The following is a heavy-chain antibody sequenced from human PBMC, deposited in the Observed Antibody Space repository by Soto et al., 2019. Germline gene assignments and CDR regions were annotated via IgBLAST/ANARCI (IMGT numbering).Heavy chain of an antibody. CDR2: INSDGSTT. J-gene: IGHJ4*02. CDR3: VRGSVYNWRGDY. CDR1: GFTFSNYW. D-gene: IGHD1-20*01. V-gene: IGHV3-74*01. Sequence: EVQLVESGGGLVQPGGSLRLSCAASGFTFSNYWMHWVRQAPGKGLVWVSRINSDGSTTGNADSVKDRFTISRDNAKHTLYLQMNSLRAEDTAVYYCVRGSVYNWRGDYWGQGTLVTVSS.